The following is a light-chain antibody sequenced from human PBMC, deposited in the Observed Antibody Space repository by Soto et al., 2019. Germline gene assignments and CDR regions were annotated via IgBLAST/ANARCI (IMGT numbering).Light chain of an antibody. CDR2: KAF. CDR1: QSIVYSDGNAY. V-gene: IGKV2-30*01. CDR3: MQGTHWPPVT. J-gene: IGKJ2*01. Sequence: DVVMTQSPLSLPVTLGQPASISCRSSQSIVYSDGNAYLSWFQQRPGQSPRRLIYKAFNRDSGVPDRFSGSGSGTDFTLKISWVEAEDVGVYYCMQGTHWPPVTFGQGTKLEIK.